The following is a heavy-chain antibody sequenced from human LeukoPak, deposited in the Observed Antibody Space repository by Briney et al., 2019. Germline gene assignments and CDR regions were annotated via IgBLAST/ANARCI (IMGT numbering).Heavy chain of an antibody. Sequence: GGSLRLSCAASGFTFSGSAMHWVRHASGKGLEWVGRIRSKANSYATAYAASVKGRFTISRDDSKNTAYLQMNSVKTEDTAVYYCSTGSSSSGGYWGQGTLVTVSS. V-gene: IGHV3-73*01. CDR3: STGSSSSGGY. J-gene: IGHJ4*02. D-gene: IGHD6-6*01. CDR2: IRSKANSYAT. CDR1: GFTFSGSA.